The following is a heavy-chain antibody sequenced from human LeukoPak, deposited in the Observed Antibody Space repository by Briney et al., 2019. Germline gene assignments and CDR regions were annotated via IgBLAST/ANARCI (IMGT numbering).Heavy chain of an antibody. Sequence: GGSLRLSCAASGFTFSSYSMNWVRQAPGKGLEWVSSISSSSSYIYYADSVKGRFTISRDNAKNSLYLQMNSLRAEDTAVYYCARGSGWYNWFDPWGQGTLVTASS. D-gene: IGHD6-19*01. CDR3: ARGSGWYNWFDP. J-gene: IGHJ5*02. V-gene: IGHV3-21*01. CDR2: ISSSSSYI. CDR1: GFTFSSYS.